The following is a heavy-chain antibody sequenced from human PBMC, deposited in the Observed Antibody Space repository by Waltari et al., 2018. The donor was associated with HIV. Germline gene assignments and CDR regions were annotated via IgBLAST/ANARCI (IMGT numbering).Heavy chain of an antibody. CDR3: ARRRMESYGMDV. CDR1: GGSFSDYR. Sequence: ETLSLTCAVYGGSFSDYRWIWIRQPPGKGLEWIGEINHSGSTNYNPSLKSRVTMSLDTSKNQFSLKLSSVTAADTAVYYCARRRMESYGMDVWGQGTTVTVSS. J-gene: IGHJ6*02. V-gene: IGHV4-34*01. CDR2: INHSGST. D-gene: IGHD1-1*01.